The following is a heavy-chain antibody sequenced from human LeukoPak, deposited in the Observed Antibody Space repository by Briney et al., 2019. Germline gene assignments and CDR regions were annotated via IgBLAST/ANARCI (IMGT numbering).Heavy chain of an antibody. CDR1: GGSISSSSYY. D-gene: IGHD4-17*01. V-gene: IGHV4-39*07. J-gene: IGHJ4*02. CDR2: IYYSGST. Sequence: SETLSLTCTVSGGSISSSSYYWGWIRQPPGKGLEWIGSIYYSGSTNYNPSLKTRVTISVDKSKNQFSLKLSSVTAADTAVYYCARASHDYGDYSHFDYWGQGTLVTVSS. CDR3: ARASHDYGDYSHFDY.